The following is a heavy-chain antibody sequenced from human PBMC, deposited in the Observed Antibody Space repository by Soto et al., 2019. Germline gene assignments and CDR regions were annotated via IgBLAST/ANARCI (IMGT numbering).Heavy chain of an antibody. CDR2: IIPILGIA. CDR3: ARDKVRQQLGGNYYSIMYV. Sequence: ASVKVSCKASGGTFSSYTISWVRQAPGQGLEWMGRIIPILGIANYAQKFQGRVTITADKSTSTAYMELSSLGSEDTAVYYCARDKVRQQLGGNYYSIMYVWGQGTTVTVS. D-gene: IGHD3-3*02. V-gene: IGHV1-69*04. J-gene: IGHJ6*02. CDR1: GGTFSSYT.